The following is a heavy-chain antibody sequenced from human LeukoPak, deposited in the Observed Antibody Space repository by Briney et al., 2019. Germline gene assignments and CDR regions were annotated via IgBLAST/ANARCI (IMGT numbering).Heavy chain of an antibody. CDR2: INPNTGGT. CDR3: ARGGVRTAASNFGY. J-gene: IGHJ4*02. V-gene: IGHV1-2*02. CDR1: GYTFTDYY. Sequence: ASVKVSCKASGYTFTDYYIHWVRQAPGQGLEWMAWINPNTGGTKSAQKFQVRVTLTRGTSINTAYMELTRLRSDDTAVYYCARGGVRTAASNFGYWGQGTLVTVSS. D-gene: IGHD6-13*01.